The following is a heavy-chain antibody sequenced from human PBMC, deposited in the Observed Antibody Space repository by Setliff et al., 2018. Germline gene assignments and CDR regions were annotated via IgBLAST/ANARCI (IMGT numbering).Heavy chain of an antibody. J-gene: IGHJ4*02. CDR2: ISASGRTT. V-gene: IGHV3-23*01. Sequence: GGSLRLSCAASRFTFSNYAMSWVRQAPGKGLEWVSAISASGRTTYSADSVKGRFTISRDNSKNTLYLQMSSLRAEDTAAYFCCSGSYLFVYWGQGSLVTVS. CDR1: RFTFSNYA. D-gene: IGHD1-26*01. CDR3: CSGSYLFVY.